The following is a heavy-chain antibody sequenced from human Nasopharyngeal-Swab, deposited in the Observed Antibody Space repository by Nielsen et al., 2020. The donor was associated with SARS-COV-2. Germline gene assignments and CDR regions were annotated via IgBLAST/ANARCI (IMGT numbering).Heavy chain of an antibody. CDR3: ARELYDEDDVYYDSSGYSS. V-gene: IGHV1-8*01. CDR2: MNPNSGNT. D-gene: IGHD3-22*01. Sequence: ASVKVSCKASGYTFTSYDINWVRQATGQGLEWMGWMNPNSGNTGYAQKFQGRVTMTRNTSISTAYMELSSLRSDDTAVYYCARELYDEDDVYYDSSGYSSWGQGTLVTVSS. CDR1: GYTFTSYD. J-gene: IGHJ4*02.